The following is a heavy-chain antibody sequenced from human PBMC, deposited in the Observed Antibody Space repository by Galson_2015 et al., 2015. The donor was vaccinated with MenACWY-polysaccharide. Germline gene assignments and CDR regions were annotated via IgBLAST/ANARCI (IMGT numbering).Heavy chain of an antibody. J-gene: IGHJ3*02. CDR2: IRSKAYGGTP. CDR1: GFNFGDYG. V-gene: IGHV3-49*03. Sequence: SLRLSCAASGFNFGDYGMIWIRQAPGKGLEWISLIRSKAYGGTPESAASVKGRFTMSRDDSKRIAYLQMNSLNTEDTAVHYCTRFSAYFHDSSGSSDAFDIWGQGTMVTVSS. D-gene: IGHD3-22*01. CDR3: TRFSAYFHDSSGSSDAFDI.